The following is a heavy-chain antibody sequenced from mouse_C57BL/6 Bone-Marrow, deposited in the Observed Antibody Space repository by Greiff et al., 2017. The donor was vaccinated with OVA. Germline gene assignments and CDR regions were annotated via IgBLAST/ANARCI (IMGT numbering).Heavy chain of an antibody. V-gene: IGHV14-2*01. J-gene: IGHJ3*01. Sequence: EVKLQESGAELVKPGASVKLSCTASGFNIKDYYMHWVKQRTEQGLEWIGRIDPEDGETKYAPKFPGKATITADTSSNTAYLQLSSLTSEDTAVYYCARTGFAYWGQGTLVTVSA. CDR2: IDPEDGET. CDR3: ARTGFAY. CDR1: GFNIKDYY.